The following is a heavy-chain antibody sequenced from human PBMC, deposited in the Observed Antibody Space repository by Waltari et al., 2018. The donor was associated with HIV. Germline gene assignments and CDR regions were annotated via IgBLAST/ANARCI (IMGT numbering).Heavy chain of an antibody. D-gene: IGHD2-2*01. CDR1: GGSISSSRYY. CDR3: ARHARYCSSTSCYFYYYYGMDV. Sequence: QLQLQESGPGLVKPSETLSLTCTVSGGSISSSRYYWGWIRQPPGKGLEWIGSIYYSGSTYYNPSLKSRVTISVDTSKNQFSLKLSSVTAADTAVYYCARHARYCSSTSCYFYYYYGMDVWGQGTTVTVSS. CDR2: IYYSGST. J-gene: IGHJ6*02. V-gene: IGHV4-39*01.